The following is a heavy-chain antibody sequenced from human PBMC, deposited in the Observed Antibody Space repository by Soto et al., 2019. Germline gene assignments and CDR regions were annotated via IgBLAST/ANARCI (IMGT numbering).Heavy chain of an antibody. CDR2: ISAYNGNT. V-gene: IGHV1-18*01. J-gene: IGHJ4*02. Sequence: QVQLVQSGAEVKKPGASVKVSCKASGYTFTSYGISWVRQAPGQGLEWMGWISAYNGNTKYAQKLQGRVNMTTDTSTSTADMELRSLRSEATAVYYCAREPNYFDYWGQGTLVTVSS. CDR3: AREPNYFDY. CDR1: GYTFTSYG.